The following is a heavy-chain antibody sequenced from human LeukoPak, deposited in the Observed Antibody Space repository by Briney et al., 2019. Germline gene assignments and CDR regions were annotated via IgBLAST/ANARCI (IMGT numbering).Heavy chain of an antibody. V-gene: IGHV4-61*02. CDR1: GGSISSGSYY. J-gene: IGHJ5*02. CDR2: IYTSGST. Sequence: SQTLSLTCTVSGGSISSGSYYWSWIRQPAGKGLEWIGRIYTSGSTNYNPSLKSRVTISVDTSKNQFSLKLSSVTAADTAVYYCARGLGYYCSSTSCYRIWFDPWGQGTLVTVSS. CDR3: ARGLGYYCSSTSCYRIWFDP. D-gene: IGHD2-2*02.